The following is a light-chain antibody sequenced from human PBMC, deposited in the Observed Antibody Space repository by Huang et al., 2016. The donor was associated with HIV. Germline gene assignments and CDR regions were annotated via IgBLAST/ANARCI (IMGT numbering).Light chain of an antibody. J-gene: IGKJ1*01. Sequence: IIMTQSPASLAVSLGDRATLHCRSSQSVYSSSTSKDYMAWVQQKPGQPPRLLLFWAYKREAGVPDRFSGSGSVTHFTLTIANLEAEDAAIYYCQQYYSSPQTFGQGTRVEVK. CDR2: WAY. CDR1: QSVYSSSTSKDY. V-gene: IGKV4-1*01. CDR3: QQYYSSPQT.